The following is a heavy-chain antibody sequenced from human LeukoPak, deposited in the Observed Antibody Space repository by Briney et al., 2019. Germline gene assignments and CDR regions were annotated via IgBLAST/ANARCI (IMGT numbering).Heavy chain of an antibody. J-gene: IGHJ5*01. CDR2: IKTDGSET. V-gene: IGHV3-7*05. Sequence: PGGSLRLSCAASGFTFSNYWMNWVRQAPGKGLGWVANIKTDGSETYYVDSVKGRFTISRDNAKNSVYLQMNSLRAEDTAIYYCARTGKFDSWGQGTLVTVSA. CDR1: GFTFSNYW. CDR3: ARTGKFDS.